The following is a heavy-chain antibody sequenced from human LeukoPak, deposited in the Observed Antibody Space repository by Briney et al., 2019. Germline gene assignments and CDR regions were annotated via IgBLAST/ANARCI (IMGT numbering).Heavy chain of an antibody. CDR2: IKENGNEQ. J-gene: IGHJ3*02. D-gene: IGHD4-11*01. CDR3: ARGPGDYDASDI. CDR1: GFTFSSNW. Sequence: PGGSLRLSCAASGFTFSSNWMSWVRQAPGKGPEWAAHIKENGNEQYYADSVKGRFTISRDNVKQSLCLQMNSLRVEDTAVYYCARGPGDYDASDIWGQGTMVTVSS. V-gene: IGHV3-7*01.